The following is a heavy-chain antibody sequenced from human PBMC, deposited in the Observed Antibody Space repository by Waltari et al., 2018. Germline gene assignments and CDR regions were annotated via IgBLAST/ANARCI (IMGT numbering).Heavy chain of an antibody. CDR3: AWVAVAGTGGAFDI. V-gene: IGHV3-21*01. Sequence: EVQLVESGGGLVKPGGSLRLSCAASGFTFSSYSMNWVRQAPGKGLEWVSSISRSSRYIYYADSVKGRFTISRDNAKNSLYLQMNSLRAEDTAVYYCAWVAVAGTGGAFDIWGQGTMVTVSS. CDR2: ISRSSRYI. CDR1: GFTFSSYS. D-gene: IGHD6-19*01. J-gene: IGHJ3*02.